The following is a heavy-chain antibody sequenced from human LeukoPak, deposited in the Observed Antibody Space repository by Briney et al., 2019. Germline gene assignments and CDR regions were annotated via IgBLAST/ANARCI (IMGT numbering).Heavy chain of an antibody. D-gene: IGHD4-17*01. CDR1: GFTFSSYA. V-gene: IGHV3-23*01. Sequence: GGSLRLSCAASGFTFSSYAISWVRQAPGKGLEWVSAISGSGGGTYYADSVKGRFTISRDNSKNTLYLQMNSLRAEDTAVYYCAKEGGVGRLRDAFDIWGQGTMVTVSS. CDR3: AKEGGVGRLRDAFDI. CDR2: ISGSGGGT. J-gene: IGHJ3*02.